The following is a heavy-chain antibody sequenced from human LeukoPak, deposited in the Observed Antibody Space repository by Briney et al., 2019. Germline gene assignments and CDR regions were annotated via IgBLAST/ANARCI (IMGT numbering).Heavy chain of an antibody. CDR1: GGSIRSFY. Sequence: PSETLSLTCTVSGGSIRSFYWSWIRQPPGKGLEWIGYIHYSGSTKYNPSLKSRVTISLDTSKNYFSLKLSPVTAADTAVYYCAGDYGDYGGVSDIWGQGTKVTVSS. CDR2: IHYSGST. V-gene: IGHV4-59*01. J-gene: IGHJ3*02. CDR3: AGDYGDYGGVSDI. D-gene: IGHD4-17*01.